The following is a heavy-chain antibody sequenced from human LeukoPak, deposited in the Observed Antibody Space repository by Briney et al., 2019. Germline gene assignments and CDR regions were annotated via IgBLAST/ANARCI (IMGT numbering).Heavy chain of an antibody. CDR2: IYPSAST. D-gene: IGHD3-10*01. J-gene: IGHJ4*02. CDR1: GGSISSYY. CDR3: ARVALGSGSYYYFDY. V-gene: IGHV4-4*09. Sequence: SETLSLTCTVSGGSISSYYWSWIRQPPGKGLEWIGYIYPSASTYYNPSLKSRVTISVDRSKNQISLNLSSVTAADTAVYYCARVALGSGSYYYFDYWGQGNLVTVSS.